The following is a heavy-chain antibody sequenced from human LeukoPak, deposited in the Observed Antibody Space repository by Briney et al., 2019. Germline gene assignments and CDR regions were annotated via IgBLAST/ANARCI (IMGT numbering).Heavy chain of an antibody. Sequence: GGSLRLSCAASGFTFSTYAMSWVRQAPGRGLEWVASISGSGAITYYADFGKGRFTISRENSKNTLFLQMNSLRAGDTAVYYCAKDHPNYFGPGGDYYRRKGDYWGQGTLVTVSS. CDR3: AKDHPNYFGPGGDYYRRKGDY. D-gene: IGHD3-10*01. CDR1: GFTFSTYA. J-gene: IGHJ4*02. V-gene: IGHV3-23*01. CDR2: ISGSGAIT.